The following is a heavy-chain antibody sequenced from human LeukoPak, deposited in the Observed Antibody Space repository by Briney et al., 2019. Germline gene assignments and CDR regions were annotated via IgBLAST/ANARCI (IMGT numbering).Heavy chain of an antibody. CDR3: AGAYNYYDSSGFCH. J-gene: IGHJ4*02. V-gene: IGHV4-34*01. D-gene: IGHD3-22*01. CDR2: INHSGST. Sequence: SETLSLTCAVYGGSFSGYYWSWIRQPPGKGLEWIGEINHSGSTNYNPSLKSRVTISVDTSKNQFSLKLSSVTAADTAVYYCAGAYNYYDSSGFCHWGQGTLVTVSS. CDR1: GGSFSGYY.